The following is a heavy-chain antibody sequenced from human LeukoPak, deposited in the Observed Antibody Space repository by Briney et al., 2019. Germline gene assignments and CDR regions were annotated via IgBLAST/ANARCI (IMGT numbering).Heavy chain of an antibody. Sequence: GGSLRLSCAASGFTFNSYSMNWVRQAPGKGLEWVSYISSSSSTIYYADSVKGRFTISRDNAKNSLYLQMNSLRAEDTAVYYCARMGTTRFLEWFKGDYFDYWGQGTLVTVSS. D-gene: IGHD3-3*01. J-gene: IGHJ4*02. CDR2: ISSSSSTI. CDR3: ARMGTTRFLEWFKGDYFDY. CDR1: GFTFNSYS. V-gene: IGHV3-48*01.